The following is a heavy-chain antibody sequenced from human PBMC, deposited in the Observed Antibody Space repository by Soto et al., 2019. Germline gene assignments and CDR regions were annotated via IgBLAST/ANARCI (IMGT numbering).Heavy chain of an antibody. CDR2: IMPIIGTA. Sequence: QVQLVQSGAEVKKPGSSVKVSCKASGGTFSSHVFNWVRQAPGQGLEWMGGIMPIIGTATYAQKFQGRVTITADESTSTANRELSSLRSEDTAVYYGARDLEFRVGNISRLDYWGQGTLVTVAS. CDR3: ARDLEFRVGNISRLDY. J-gene: IGHJ4*02. V-gene: IGHV1-69*01. CDR1: GGTFSSHV. D-gene: IGHD3-10*01.